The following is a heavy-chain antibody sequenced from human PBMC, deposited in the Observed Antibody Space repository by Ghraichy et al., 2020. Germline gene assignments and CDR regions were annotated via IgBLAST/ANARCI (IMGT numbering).Heavy chain of an antibody. Sequence: SETLSLTCTVSGGSISSSDYYWGWIRQPPGKGLEWIGSIYYSGRTHYTPSLKSRVTMAVDASKNQFSLKVTSVTATDAAVYYCARVLVVSGSYIWFDPWGQGTLLTVSS. CDR1: GGSISSSDYY. V-gene: IGHV4-39*01. CDR3: ARVLVVSGSYIWFDP. D-gene: IGHD3-3*01. J-gene: IGHJ5*02. CDR2: IYYSGRT.